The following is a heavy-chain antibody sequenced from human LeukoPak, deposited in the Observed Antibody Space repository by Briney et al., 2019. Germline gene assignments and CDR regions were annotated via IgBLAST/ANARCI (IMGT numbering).Heavy chain of an antibody. CDR1: GGSISSGDYY. J-gene: IGHJ6*02. V-gene: IGHV4-30-4*01. CDR3: ARGRGYCSGGSCYYYGMDV. D-gene: IGHD2-15*01. Sequence: PSQTLSLTCTVSGGSISSGDYYWSWIRQPPGKGLEWIGYIYYSGSTYYNPSLKSRVTISVDTSKNQFSLKLSSVTAADTAVYYCARGRGYCSGGSCYYYGMDVWGQGTTVTVSS. CDR2: IYYSGST.